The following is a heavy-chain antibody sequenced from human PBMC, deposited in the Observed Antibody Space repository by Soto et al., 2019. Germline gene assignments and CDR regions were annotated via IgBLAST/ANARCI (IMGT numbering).Heavy chain of an antibody. J-gene: IGHJ4*02. CDR3: ANIAAFDY. D-gene: IGHD2-15*01. CDR1: GFSFSSYA. CDR2: ICGGGDCT. V-gene: IGHV3-23*01. Sequence: LRLSCAASGFSFSSYAMNWVRQAPGKGLEWVSAICGGGDCTFYADSVKGRFTMSRDNSKNTLYLQMNSLRAEDTAVYYCANIAAFDYWGQGTLVTVSS.